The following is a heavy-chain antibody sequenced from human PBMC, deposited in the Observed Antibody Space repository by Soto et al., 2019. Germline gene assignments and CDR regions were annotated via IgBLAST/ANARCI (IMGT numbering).Heavy chain of an antibody. J-gene: IGHJ4*02. Sequence: PSETLSLTCTVSGGSISSGNYVWAWIRQSPGKGLEWIGRIYYTGATYYNPSLKSRVTISVDTSTSQFSLKLSSVTAADTAVYYCARGGGEQLVRSFDYWGQGTLVTVSS. CDR3: ARGGGEQLVRSFDY. CDR2: IYYTGAT. D-gene: IGHD6-6*01. CDR1: GGSISSGNYV. V-gene: IGHV4-39*01.